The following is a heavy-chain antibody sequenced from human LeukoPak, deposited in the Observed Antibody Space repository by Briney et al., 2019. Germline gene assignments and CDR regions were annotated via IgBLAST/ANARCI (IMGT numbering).Heavy chain of an antibody. CDR2: ITGSGSNT. V-gene: IGHV3-23*01. J-gene: IGHJ4*02. D-gene: IGHD2/OR15-2a*01. CDR3: AKGLRGCSGNACYYFFDF. CDR1: GFTFNDYA. Sequence: GGSLRLSCAASGFTFNDYAMTWVLQAPGKGLEWVSAITGSGSNTYYAASAKGRFTISRDNSKNSLDLQMNSLRAEDTAVYYCAKGLRGCSGNACYYFFDFWGQGALVTVSS.